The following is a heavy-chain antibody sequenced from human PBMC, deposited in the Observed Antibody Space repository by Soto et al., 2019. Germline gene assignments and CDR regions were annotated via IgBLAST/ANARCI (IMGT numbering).Heavy chain of an antibody. D-gene: IGHD1-20*01. V-gene: IGHV5-51*01. CDR2: IYPGDSDT. CDR3: ARQGGYNWNQIYYYYGMDV. J-gene: IGHJ6*02. Sequence: GESLKISCKGSGYSFTSYWIGWVRQMPGKGLEWMGIIYPGDSDTRYSPSFQGQVTISADKSISTAYLQWSSLKASDTAMYYCARQGGYNWNQIYYYYGMDVWGQGTTVTVS. CDR1: GYSFTSYW.